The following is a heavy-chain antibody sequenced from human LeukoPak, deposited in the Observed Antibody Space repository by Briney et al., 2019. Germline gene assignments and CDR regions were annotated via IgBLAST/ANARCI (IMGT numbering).Heavy chain of an antibody. V-gene: IGHV3-23*01. CDR1: GFTFSSYA. Sequence: GGSLRLSCAASGFTFSSYAMSWVRQAPGKGLEWVSAISGSGGSTYYADSVKGRFTISRDNSKNTLYLQMNSLRAEDTAVYYCAKDLSLTYRIAVAGTFDYWGQGTLVTVSS. D-gene: IGHD6-19*01. J-gene: IGHJ4*02. CDR2: ISGSGGST. CDR3: AKDLSLTYRIAVAGTFDY.